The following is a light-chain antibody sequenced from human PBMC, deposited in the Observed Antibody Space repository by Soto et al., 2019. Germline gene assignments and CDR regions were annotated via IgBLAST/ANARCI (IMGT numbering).Light chain of an antibody. V-gene: IGKV3-11*01. CDR2: DAS. J-gene: IGKJ3*01. CDR1: QSVTTY. Sequence: EVVLTQSPATLSLSPGERATLSCTASQSVTTYLAWYQQKPGQAPRLLIYDASTRATGIPARFSGSGSGTDFTPNISSLEPEDFAVYYCQQRSNWPPGVTFGPGTKVDIK. CDR3: QQRSNWPPGVT.